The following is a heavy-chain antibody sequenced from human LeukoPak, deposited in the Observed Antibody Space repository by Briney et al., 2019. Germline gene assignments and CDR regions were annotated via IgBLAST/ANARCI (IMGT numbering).Heavy chain of an antibody. V-gene: IGHV4-61*05. J-gene: IGHJ2*01. CDR2: IYYSGST. CDR3: ARRSYWYFDL. Sequence: SETLSLTCTVSSGSISTSNYYWGWVRQPPGKGLEWIGYIYYSGSTNYNPSLKSRVTISVDTSKNQFSLKLSSVTAADTAVYYCARRSYWYFDLWGRGTLVTVSS. CDR1: SGSISTSNYY. D-gene: IGHD6-19*01.